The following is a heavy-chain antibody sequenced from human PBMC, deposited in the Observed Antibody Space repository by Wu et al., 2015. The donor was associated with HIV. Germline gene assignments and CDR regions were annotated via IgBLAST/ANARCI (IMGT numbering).Heavy chain of an antibody. CDR3: VRGARGMPKGAFDI. J-gene: IGHJ3*02. D-gene: IGHD3-10*01. Sequence: QVQLVQSGAEVKKPGSSVKVSCRASGGTLRNHAVTWVRQAPGQGLEWMAWINPNSDVANFAEIFQGRVTMTRETAITTAYLELTGLTSDDTAVYYCVRGARGMPKGAFDIWGQGTLVTVSS. CDR1: GGTLRNHA. V-gene: IGHV1-2*02. CDR2: INPNSDVA.